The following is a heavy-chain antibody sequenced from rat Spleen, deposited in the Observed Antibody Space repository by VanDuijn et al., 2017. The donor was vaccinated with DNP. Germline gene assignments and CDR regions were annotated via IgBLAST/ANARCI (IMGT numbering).Heavy chain of an antibody. D-gene: IGHD1-3*01. CDR2: IGYSGST. CDR1: GYSITSNY. CDR3: ARSVRATSYYAMDA. J-gene: IGHJ4*01. V-gene: IGHV3-1*01. Sequence: EVQLQESGPGLVKPSQSLSLTCSVTGYSITSNYWGWIRKFPGNKMEWIGHIGYSGSTTYNPSLKSRISITRDTSKNQFFLQLNSVTTEDTATYYCARSVRATSYYAMDAWGQGTSVTVSS.